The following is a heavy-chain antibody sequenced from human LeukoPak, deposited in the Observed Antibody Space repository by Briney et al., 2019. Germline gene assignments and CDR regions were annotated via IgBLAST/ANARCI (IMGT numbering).Heavy chain of an antibody. CDR3: ARHLTISGSYPFDS. CDR2: VYYTGST. V-gene: IGHV4-59*08. CDR1: GGSISNYY. D-gene: IGHD3-10*01. J-gene: IGHJ4*02. Sequence: PSQTLPLTCIVSGGSISNYYWSWIRQPPGKGLDWIGYVYYTGSTNYNPSLKSRVTISVDTSKNQFSLRLSSVTAADTAVYYCARHLTISGSYPFDSWGQGTLVTVSS.